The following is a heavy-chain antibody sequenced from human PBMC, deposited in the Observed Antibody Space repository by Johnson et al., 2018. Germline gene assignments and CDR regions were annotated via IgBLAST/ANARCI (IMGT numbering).Heavy chain of an antibody. CDR1: GFNFSTYG. Sequence: QVQLVQSGGGVVQPGRSLRLSCAASGFNFSTYGMHWVRQAPCKGLEWVAVIWYEESNKYHADSVKGRFIISRDNSKNTLYLQMNSLRAEDTAIYYCAREPSLLGWKLMGLDIWGHGTMVTVSS. J-gene: IGHJ3*02. CDR2: IWYEESNK. D-gene: IGHD4-23*01. CDR3: AREPSLLGWKLMGLDI. V-gene: IGHV3-33*01.